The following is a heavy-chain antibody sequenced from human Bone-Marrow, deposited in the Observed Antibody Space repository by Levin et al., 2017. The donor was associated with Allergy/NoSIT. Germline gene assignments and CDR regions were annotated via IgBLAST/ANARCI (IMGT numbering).Heavy chain of an antibody. CDR1: GFTLSDHY. D-gene: IGHD2-2*01. Sequence: GGSLRLSCAASGFTLSDHYMDWVRQAPGKGLEWVGRTRNKANGYTTEYAASVKGRFTVSRDDSKTSLYLQMNSLKTEDTAVDYCARASLGQRQFDYWGQGTLVTVSS. CDR3: ARASLGQRQFDY. J-gene: IGHJ4*02. V-gene: IGHV3-72*01. CDR2: TRNKANGYTT.